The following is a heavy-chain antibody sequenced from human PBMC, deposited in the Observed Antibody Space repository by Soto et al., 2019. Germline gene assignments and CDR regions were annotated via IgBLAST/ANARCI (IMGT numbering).Heavy chain of an antibody. V-gene: IGHV3-11*05. CDR1: GFTFSDYY. Sequence: GGSLRLSCAASGFTFSDYYMSWLRQAPGKGLEWVSYISSSRSYTNYADSVKGRFTISRDNAKNSLYLQMNSLRAEDTAVYYCARDADILTGSDAFDIWGQGTMVTVSS. CDR2: ISSSRSYT. D-gene: IGHD3-9*01. J-gene: IGHJ3*02. CDR3: ARDADILTGSDAFDI.